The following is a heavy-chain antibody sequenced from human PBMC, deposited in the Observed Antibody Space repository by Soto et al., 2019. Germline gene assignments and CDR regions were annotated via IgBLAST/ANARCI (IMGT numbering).Heavy chain of an antibody. J-gene: IGHJ4*02. CDR3: AKGCDSSDSYRPFDF. CDR1: GFSFRGYA. CDR2: ISEGGVAT. Sequence: SGGSLRLSCVGSGFSFRGYAMSWVRQAPGKGLEWVSAISEGGVATNYADFVNGRFTISRDNSRNTLYLQMNSLRADDTAVYYCAKGCDSSDSYRPFDFWGQGTLVTVSS. V-gene: IGHV3-23*01. D-gene: IGHD3-22*01.